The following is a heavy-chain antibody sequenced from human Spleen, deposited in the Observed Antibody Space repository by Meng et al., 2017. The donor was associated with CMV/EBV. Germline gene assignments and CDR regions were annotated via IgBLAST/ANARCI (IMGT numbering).Heavy chain of an antibody. CDR2: INPNSGGT. D-gene: IGHD6-19*01. Sequence: ASVKVSCKASGYTFTGYYMHWVRQAPGQGLEWMGWINPNSGGTNYAQKFQGRVTMTRDTSISTAYMELSRLRSDDTAVYYCARDRSSGWNAFDYWGQGTLVTVSS. CDR1: GYTFTGYY. J-gene: IGHJ4*02. V-gene: IGHV1-2*02. CDR3: ARDRSSGWNAFDY.